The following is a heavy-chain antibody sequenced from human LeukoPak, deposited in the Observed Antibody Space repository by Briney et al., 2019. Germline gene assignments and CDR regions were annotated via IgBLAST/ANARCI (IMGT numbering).Heavy chain of an antibody. V-gene: IGHV4-4*07. J-gene: IGHJ4*02. CDR1: GGFISYNY. CDR2: IFTSGST. CDR3: ARRGDYFDF. Sequence: SETLSLTCTVSGGFISYNYWSWIRQPAGKGLEWIGRIFTSGSTNYNPSLRSRVTMSVDTSKNQFSLKLSSVTAADTAVYYCARRGDYFDFWGQGTLVTVSS.